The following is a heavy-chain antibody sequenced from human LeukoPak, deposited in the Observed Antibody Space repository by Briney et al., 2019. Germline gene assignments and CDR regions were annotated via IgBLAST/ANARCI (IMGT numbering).Heavy chain of an antibody. Sequence: TSETLSLTCAVYGGSFSGYYWSWIRQPLGKGLEWIGEINHSGSTNYNPSLKSRVTISVDTSKNQFSLKLSSVTAADTAVYYCARGGKYCSSTSCYNDWFDPWGQGTLVTVSS. CDR3: ARGGKYCSSTSCYNDWFDP. CDR2: INHSGST. J-gene: IGHJ5*02. CDR1: GGSFSGYY. V-gene: IGHV4-34*01. D-gene: IGHD2-2*02.